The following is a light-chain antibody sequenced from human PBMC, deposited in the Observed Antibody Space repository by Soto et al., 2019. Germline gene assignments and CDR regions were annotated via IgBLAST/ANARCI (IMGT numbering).Light chain of an antibody. CDR1: QDISNY. CDR3: QKYNSALT. CDR2: SAS. V-gene: IGKV1-27*01. Sequence: DIQMTQSPSSLSASVGDRITITCRASQDISNYLAWYQQKPGKVPKLLIYSASTLQSGVPSRFSGSGSGTDFTLTISSLQPEDVATYFCQKYNSALTFGQGTRLE. J-gene: IGKJ5*01.